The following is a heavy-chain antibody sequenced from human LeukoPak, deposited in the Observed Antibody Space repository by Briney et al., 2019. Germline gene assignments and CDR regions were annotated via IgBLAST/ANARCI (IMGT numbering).Heavy chain of an antibody. CDR3: AREGSGWYLDY. CDR2: IYRSGRP. J-gene: IGHJ4*02. D-gene: IGHD6-19*01. Sequence: SETLSLTCTVSVASFSTYYWNWIRQPAGKGLEWIGRIYRSGRPNYNPPLKSRVTMSVDTSKNQFSLKLTSVTAADTAVYFCAREGSGWYLDYWGQGTLVTVSS. V-gene: IGHV4-4*07. CDR1: VASFSTYY.